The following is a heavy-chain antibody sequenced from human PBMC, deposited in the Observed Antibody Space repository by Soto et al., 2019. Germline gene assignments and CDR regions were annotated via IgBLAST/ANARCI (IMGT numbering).Heavy chain of an antibody. D-gene: IGHD2-8*01. CDR2: IWYDGSNK. CDR1: GFTFSSYG. V-gene: IGHV3-33*01. CDR3: ARDPSGVYFDY. J-gene: IGHJ4*02. Sequence: GGSLRLSCAASGFTFSSYGMHWVRQAPGKGLEWVAVIWYDGSNKYYADSVKGRFTISRDNSKNTLYLQMNSLRAEDTAVYYCARDPSGVYFDYWGQGTLVTVSS.